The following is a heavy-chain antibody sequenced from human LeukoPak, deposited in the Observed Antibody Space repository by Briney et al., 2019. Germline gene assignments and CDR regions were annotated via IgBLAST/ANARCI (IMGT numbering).Heavy chain of an antibody. Sequence: GGSLRLSCEVSGFMFSAYAMHWVRHSPDKGLEWVAFIRLDGSDKYYADSVKGRFTISRDNSKNTLYLQMNSLRAEDTAVYYCGKGGVAPDHWGQGTLVTVSS. CDR2: IRLDGSDK. V-gene: IGHV3-30*02. J-gene: IGHJ4*02. CDR3: GKGGVAPDH. CDR1: GFMFSAYA. D-gene: IGHD2-21*01.